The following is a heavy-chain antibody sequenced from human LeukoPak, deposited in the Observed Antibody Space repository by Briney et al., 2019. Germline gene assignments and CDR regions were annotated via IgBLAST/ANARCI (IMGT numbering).Heavy chain of an antibody. CDR3: SRGGANDL. CDR2: IFTSGCS. Sequence: PSETQSLTCTVSVHSNSRYHWRWITRPSQGGREWVGRIFTSGCSTYSPSLQSRVTISLDTSKNQLSLKLRSVTGADTAVYFCSRGGANDLWGQKTLVTVSS. J-gene: IGHJ5*02. V-gene: IGHV4-4*07. D-gene: IGHD4/OR15-4a*01. CDR1: VHSNSRYH.